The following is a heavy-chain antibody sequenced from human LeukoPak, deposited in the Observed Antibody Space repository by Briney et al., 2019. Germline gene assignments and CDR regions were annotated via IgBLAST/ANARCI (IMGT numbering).Heavy chain of an antibody. CDR2: ISTSSSYI. V-gene: IGHV3-21*01. J-gene: IGHJ4*02. D-gene: IGHD2-2*01. CDR3: ARDLHDSSTRCYAGDY. Sequence: PGGSLRLSCAASGFTFSNYAMNWVRQAPGKGLEWVSSISTSSSYIYYADSVKGRFTISRDNAKNSLYLQMNSLRAEDTAVYYCARDLHDSSTRCYAGDYWGQGTLVTVSS. CDR1: GFTFSNYA.